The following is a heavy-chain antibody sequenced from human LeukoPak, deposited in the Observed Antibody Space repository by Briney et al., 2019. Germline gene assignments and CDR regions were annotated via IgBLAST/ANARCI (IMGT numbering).Heavy chain of an antibody. V-gene: IGHV4-39*07. CDR2: IHYSGST. Sequence: PSETLSLTCTVSGGSISSSGYYWGWIRQPPGKGLEWIGSIHYSGSTSYNPSLKSRVTISVDTSKKQFSLKLSSVTAADTPVYFCARGYCSGGTCYSDRGAFDIWGQGTMVTVSS. CDR1: GGSISSSGYY. D-gene: IGHD2-15*01. CDR3: ARGYCSGGTCYSDRGAFDI. J-gene: IGHJ3*02.